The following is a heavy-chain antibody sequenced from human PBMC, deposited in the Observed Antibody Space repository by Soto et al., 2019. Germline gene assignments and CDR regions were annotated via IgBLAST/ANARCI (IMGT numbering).Heavy chain of an antibody. CDR3: ARDHYYGSGRYYYYGMDV. J-gene: IGHJ6*02. CDR2: ISSSSSYI. Sequence: GGSLRLSCAASGFTFSSYSMNWVCQAPGQGLEWVSSISSSSSYIYYADSVKGRFTISRVNAKNSLYLQMNSLRAEDTAVYYCARDHYYGSGRYYYYGMDVWGQGTTVTVSS. CDR1: GFTFSSYS. V-gene: IGHV3-21*01. D-gene: IGHD3-10*01.